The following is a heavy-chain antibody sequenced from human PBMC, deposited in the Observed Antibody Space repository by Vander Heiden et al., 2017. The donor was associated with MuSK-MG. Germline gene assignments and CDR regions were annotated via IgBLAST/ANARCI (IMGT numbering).Heavy chain of an antibody. V-gene: IGHV3-7*04. CDR2: IKQDGSEK. D-gene: IGHD6-13*01. CDR3: ARGSYIAAAAGYYYGMDV. Sequence: EVQLVESGGGLVQPGGSLRLSCAASGFTFRSHWMSWVRQAPGKGLEWVANIKQDGSEKYYVDSVKGRFTISRDNAKNSLYLQMNSLRAEDTAVYYCARGSYIAAAAGYYYGMDVWGQGTTVTVSS. J-gene: IGHJ6*02. CDR1: GFTFRSHW.